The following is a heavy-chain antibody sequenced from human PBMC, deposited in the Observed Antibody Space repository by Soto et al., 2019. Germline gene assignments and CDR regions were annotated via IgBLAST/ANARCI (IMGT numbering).Heavy chain of an antibody. V-gene: IGHV1-18*01. D-gene: IGHD6-13*01. CDR2: ISAYNGNT. J-gene: IGHJ4*02. CDR1: GYTFTSYG. Sequence: SVKVSCKASGYTFTSYGISWVRQAPRQGLEWMGWISAYNGNTNYAQKLQGRVTMTTDTSTSTAYMELRSLRSDDTAVYYCARESGIEGSSWYYTNYFDYGGQGTLFTVSS. CDR3: ARESGIEGSSWYYTNYFDY.